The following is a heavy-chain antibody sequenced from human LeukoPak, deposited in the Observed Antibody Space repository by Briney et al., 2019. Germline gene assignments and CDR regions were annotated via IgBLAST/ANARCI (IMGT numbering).Heavy chain of an antibody. CDR3: ARDHLGLGSSTSCYGCGNANWFDP. CDR1: GYTFTSYY. D-gene: IGHD2-2*01. CDR2: INPSGGST. Sequence: GASVKVSCKASGYTFTSYYMHWVRQAPGQGLEWMGIINPSGGSTSYAQKFQGRVTMTRDMSTSTVYMELSSLRSEDTAVYYCARDHLGLGSSTSCYGCGNANWFDPWGQGTLVTVSS. J-gene: IGHJ5*02. V-gene: IGHV1-46*01.